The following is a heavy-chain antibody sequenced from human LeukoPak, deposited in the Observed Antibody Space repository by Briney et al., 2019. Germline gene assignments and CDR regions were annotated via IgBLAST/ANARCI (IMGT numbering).Heavy chain of an antibody. V-gene: IGHV4-4*07. Sequence: SETLSLTCTVSGGSISSYYWSSIRQPAGKGLQWIGRIYTSGSTNYNPSLKSRVTMSVDTSKNQFSLKLSSVTAADTAVYYCASSSIWNQYYGMDVWGQGTTVTVSS. CDR1: GGSISSYY. J-gene: IGHJ6*02. CDR3: ASSSIWNQYYGMDV. D-gene: IGHD2-2*01. CDR2: IYTSGST.